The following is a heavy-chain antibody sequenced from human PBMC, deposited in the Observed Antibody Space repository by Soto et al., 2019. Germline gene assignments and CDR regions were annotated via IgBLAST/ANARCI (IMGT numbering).Heavy chain of an antibody. CDR2: IKSKTDGGTT. D-gene: IGHD3-22*01. J-gene: IGHJ6*02. V-gene: IGHV3-15*01. CDR1: GFTFSNAW. Sequence: GGSLRLSCAASGFTFSNAWMSWVRQAPGKGLGWVGRIKSKTDGGTTDYAAPVKGRFTISRDDSKNTLYLQMNSLKTEDTAVYYCNTDPYYYDSSGPLYYYYGMDVWGQGTTVTVSS. CDR3: NTDPYYYDSSGPLYYYYGMDV.